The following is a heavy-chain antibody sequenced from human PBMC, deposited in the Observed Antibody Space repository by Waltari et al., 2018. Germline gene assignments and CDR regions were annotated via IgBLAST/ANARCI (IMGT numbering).Heavy chain of an antibody. CDR1: GFSLSTNGVG. D-gene: IGHD6-6*01. CDR2: IYWNDDK. J-gene: IGHJ5*02. V-gene: IGHV2-5*01. CDR3: AHTEQFAPAVWFGP. Sequence: QITFKESGPTLVKPTQTLTLTCTCSGFSLSTNGVGVGWLRQPPGKALEWLANIYWNDDKRYSPSLKSRLSSTKDTSKNQVLLTMTNVDPVDTATYFCAHTEQFAPAVWFGPWGQGTLVAVSS.